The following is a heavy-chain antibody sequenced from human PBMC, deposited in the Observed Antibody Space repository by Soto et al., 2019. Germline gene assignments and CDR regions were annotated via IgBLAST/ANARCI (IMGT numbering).Heavy chain of an antibody. CDR1: GGSISSGGYS. J-gene: IGHJ5*02. CDR2: IYHSGST. Sequence: SETLSLTCAVSGGSISSGGYSWSWIRQPPGKGLEWIGYIYHSGSTYYNPSLKSRVTISVDRSKNQFSLKLSSVTAADTAVYYCARARPHIVVVVAAKRFAPWGQGTLVTVSS. V-gene: IGHV4-30-2*01. CDR3: ARARPHIVVVVAAKRFAP. D-gene: IGHD2-15*01.